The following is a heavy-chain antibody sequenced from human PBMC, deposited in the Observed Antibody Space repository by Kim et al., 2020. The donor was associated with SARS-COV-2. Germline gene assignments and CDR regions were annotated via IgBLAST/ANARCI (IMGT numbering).Heavy chain of an antibody. V-gene: IGHV7-4-1*02. Sequence: ASVKVSCKASGYTFLTYSINWVRQAPGQGLEWMGWINTNTGIPTYAQGFTGRFVFSLGTSVSTAFLQIRSLKAEDTAVYYCARDGTYGDYGAFGYWGQGTLVTVSS. CDR2: INTNTGIP. CDR1: GYTFLTYS. CDR3: ARDGTYGDYGAFGY. D-gene: IGHD4-17*01. J-gene: IGHJ4*02.